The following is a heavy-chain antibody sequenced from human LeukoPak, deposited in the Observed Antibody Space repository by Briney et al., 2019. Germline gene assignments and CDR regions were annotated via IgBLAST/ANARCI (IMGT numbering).Heavy chain of an antibody. CDR3: TKDVAPGGADV. CDR2: LSLDTDRI. CDR1: GLSLDTYA. V-gene: IGHV3-9*01. Sequence: PGRSLRLTCAVSGLSLDTYAIHWVRQPPGKGLEWVSGLSLDTDRIGYGDSVKGRFTVSRDHTKNSVYLQMNSLTPEDSALYFCTKDVAPGGADVWGQGTTVTVSS. D-gene: IGHD1-26*01. J-gene: IGHJ6*02.